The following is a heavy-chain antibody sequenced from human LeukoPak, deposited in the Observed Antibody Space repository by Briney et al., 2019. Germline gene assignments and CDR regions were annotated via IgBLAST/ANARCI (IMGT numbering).Heavy chain of an antibody. CDR3: AGSTYCSGGSCSHNWFDP. Sequence: PSETLSLTCTVSGDSISSGYHWGWIRQPPGKGLEWIGSIYHSGSTYYNPSLKSRVTISVDTSKNLFSLKLSSLTAADTAVYYCAGSTYCSGGSCSHNWFDPWGQGTLVTVSS. V-gene: IGHV4-38-2*02. CDR2: IYHSGST. D-gene: IGHD2-15*01. CDR1: GDSISSGYH. J-gene: IGHJ5*02.